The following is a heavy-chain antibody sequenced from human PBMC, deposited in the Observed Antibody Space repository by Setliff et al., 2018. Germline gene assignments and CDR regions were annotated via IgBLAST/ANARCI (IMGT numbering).Heavy chain of an antibody. J-gene: IGHJ5*02. V-gene: IGHV4-59*01. CDR1: GGFTSSFY. CDR2: VDHSGST. D-gene: IGHD3-16*01. CDR3: ARALRSPLGGTAFVPVHFDP. Sequence: SETLSLTCTISGGFTSSFYWSWIRQAPGKGLEWIGYVDHSGSTTYSPSLKSRVTISPDTSKNQFHLTVKSVTEADTAVYYCARALRSPLGGTAFVPVHFDPWGQGILGTVPQ.